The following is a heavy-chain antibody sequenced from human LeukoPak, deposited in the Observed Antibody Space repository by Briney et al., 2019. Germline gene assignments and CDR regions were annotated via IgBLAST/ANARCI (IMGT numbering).Heavy chain of an antibody. J-gene: IGHJ4*02. CDR1: GYTFTSYG. Sequence: ASVKVSCKASGYTFTSYGISWVRQAPGQGLEGMGWISAYNGNTNYAQKLQGRVTMTTDTSTSTAYMELRSLRSDDTAVYYCARGDYYDSSGYYTFDYWGQGTLVTVSS. CDR2: ISAYNGNT. D-gene: IGHD3-22*01. CDR3: ARGDYYDSSGYYTFDY. V-gene: IGHV1-18*01.